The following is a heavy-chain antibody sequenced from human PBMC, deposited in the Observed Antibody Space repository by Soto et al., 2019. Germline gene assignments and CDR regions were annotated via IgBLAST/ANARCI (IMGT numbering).Heavy chain of an antibody. V-gene: IGHV5-51*01. CDR1: GYSFTSYW. Sequence: PGESLKISCKGSGYSFTSYWIGWVRQMPGKGLEWMGIIYPGDSDTRYSPSFQGQVTISADKSISTAYLQWSSLKASDTAMYYCARGRPSIAVAGTVSWFDPWGQGTLVTVSS. CDR3: ARGRPSIAVAGTVSWFDP. CDR2: IYPGDSDT. J-gene: IGHJ5*02. D-gene: IGHD6-19*01.